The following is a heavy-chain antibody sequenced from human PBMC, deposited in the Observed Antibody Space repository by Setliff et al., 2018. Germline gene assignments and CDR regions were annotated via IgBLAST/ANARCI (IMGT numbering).Heavy chain of an antibody. CDR1: GYTISSYP. D-gene: IGHD2-21*01. Sequence: ASVKVSCKVSGYTISSYPLNGVRQAPGQGLEWMGWINTKTATPSYAQGFTGRFVFSLDTSASTAHLHIDSLTSEDTAVYYCARDLPTEYETIRDTFDVWGQGTKVTVSS. V-gene: IGHV7-4-1*01. J-gene: IGHJ3*01. CDR2: INTKTATP. CDR3: ARDLPTEYETIRDTFDV.